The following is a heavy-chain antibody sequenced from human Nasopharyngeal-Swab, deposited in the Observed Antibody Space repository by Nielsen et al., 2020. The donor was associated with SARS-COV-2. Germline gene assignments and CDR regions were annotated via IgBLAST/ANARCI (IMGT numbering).Heavy chain of an antibody. V-gene: IGHV3-53*04. J-gene: IGHJ5*02. Sequence: GESLKISCAVSGFTVNNNYISWIRQAPGKGLEWVSVIYSGGATYYADSVKGRFTISRHNSKNTVSLQMNSLRIEDTAVYYCAREVWIDYGDHLSGNWYDPWGQGTLV. CDR2: IYSGGAT. CDR3: AREVWIDYGDHLSGNWYDP. CDR1: GFTVNNNY. D-gene: IGHD4/OR15-4a*01.